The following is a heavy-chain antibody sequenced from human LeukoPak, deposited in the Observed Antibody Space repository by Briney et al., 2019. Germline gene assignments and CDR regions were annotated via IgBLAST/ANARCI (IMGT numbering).Heavy chain of an antibody. CDR3: AKDLRIAATGTTGDY. Sequence: PGGSLRLSCAASGFTFSSYGMHGVRQAPGKGLEWVGFIRFDLSNKFHADSVKGRFTISRDNSKNTLYLQMNSLRADDTAVYYCAKDLRIAATGTTGDYWGQGTLVTVSS. J-gene: IGHJ4*02. D-gene: IGHD6-13*01. CDR2: IRFDLSNK. V-gene: IGHV3-30*02. CDR1: GFTFSSYG.